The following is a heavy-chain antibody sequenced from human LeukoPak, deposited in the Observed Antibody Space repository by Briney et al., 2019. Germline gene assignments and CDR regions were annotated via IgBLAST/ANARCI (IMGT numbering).Heavy chain of an antibody. J-gene: IGHJ4*02. V-gene: IGHV1-69*01. Sequence: SVTVSFTASGGTFSIYAISWVRQAPGQGLEWMGGIIPIFGTANYAQKFQGRVTITADESTSTAYMELSSLRSEDTAVYYCARDLGNYYDSSGYHNLDYWGQGTLVTVSS. CDR2: IIPIFGTA. CDR3: ARDLGNYYDSSGYHNLDY. D-gene: IGHD3-22*01. CDR1: GGTFSIYA.